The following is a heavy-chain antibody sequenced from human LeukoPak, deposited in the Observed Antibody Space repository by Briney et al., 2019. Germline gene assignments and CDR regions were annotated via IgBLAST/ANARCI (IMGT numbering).Heavy chain of an antibody. D-gene: IGHD3-9*01. CDR1: GFTFSSYD. J-gene: IGHJ5*02. Sequence: GGSLRLSCAASGFTFSSYDMHWVRQPTGKGLEWVSAIGTAGDTCYSHSVEGRFTISRENAKNSLYLHMNSLSAGDTAVYFCARGHMLTGYYNFAWFDPWGQGTLVTVSS. V-gene: IGHV3-13*01. CDR2: IGTAGDT. CDR3: ARGHMLTGYYNFAWFDP.